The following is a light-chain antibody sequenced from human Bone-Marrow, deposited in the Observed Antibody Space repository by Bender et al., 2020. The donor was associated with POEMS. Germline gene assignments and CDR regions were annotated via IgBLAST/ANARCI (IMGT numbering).Light chain of an antibody. CDR1: SSDVGRYNL. J-gene: IGLJ3*02. CDR2: EGS. Sequence: QSALTQPASVSGSPGQSITISCTGTSSDVGRYNLVSWFQQHPGKAPNLIIYEGSKRPSGVSNRFSGSKSGNTASLTISGLQADDEADYHCCSYAGDNYWVFGGGTKLTVL. V-gene: IGLV2-23*01. CDR3: CSYAGDNYWV.